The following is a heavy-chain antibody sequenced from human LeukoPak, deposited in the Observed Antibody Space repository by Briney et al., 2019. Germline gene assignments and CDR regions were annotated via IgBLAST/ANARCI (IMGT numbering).Heavy chain of an antibody. Sequence: GGSLRLSCAASGFTFSGYVMTWVRQPPGKGLQWVADISGSGGSTYYADSVKGRFTISRDNSKNTLYLQMNSLRAEDTAVYYCAKDGSYDSSGYYPNWFDPWGQGTLVTVSS. CDR1: GFTFSGYV. D-gene: IGHD3-22*01. CDR3: AKDGSYDSSGYYPNWFDP. CDR2: ISGSGGST. V-gene: IGHV3-23*01. J-gene: IGHJ5*02.